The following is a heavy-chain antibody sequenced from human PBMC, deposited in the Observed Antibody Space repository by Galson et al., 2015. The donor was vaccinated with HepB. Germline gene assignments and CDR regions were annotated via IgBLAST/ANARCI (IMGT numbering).Heavy chain of an antibody. Sequence: CAISGDSVSSNSAAWNWIRQSPSRGLEWLGRTYYRSKWYNDYAVSVKSRISINPDTSKNKFSLQLNSVTPEDTAVYYCSRERWTRAVAGTDDYYGMDVWGQGTTVTVSS. CDR2: TYYRSKWYN. CDR3: SRERWTRAVAGTDDYYGMDV. D-gene: IGHD6-19*01. V-gene: IGHV6-1*01. CDR1: GDSVSSNSAA. J-gene: IGHJ6*02.